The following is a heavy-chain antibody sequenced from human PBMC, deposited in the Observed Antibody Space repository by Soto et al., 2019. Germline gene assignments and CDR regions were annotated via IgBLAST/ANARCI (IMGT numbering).Heavy chain of an antibody. CDR2: IWYDGSNK. Sequence: QVQLVESGGGVVQPGRSLRLSWAASGFTFSSYGMHWVRLAPGKGLEWVAVIWYDGSNKYYADSVKGRFTISRDNSKNTLYLQMNSLRAEDTAMYYCASEYCSGGSCYYYGMDVWGQGTTVTVSS. D-gene: IGHD2-15*01. V-gene: IGHV3-33*01. CDR3: ASEYCSGGSCYYYGMDV. J-gene: IGHJ6*02. CDR1: GFTFSSYG.